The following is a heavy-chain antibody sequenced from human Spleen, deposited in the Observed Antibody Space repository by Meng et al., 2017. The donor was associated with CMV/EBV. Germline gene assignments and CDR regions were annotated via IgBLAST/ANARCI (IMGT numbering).Heavy chain of an antibody. V-gene: IGHV3-53*01. Sequence: GESLKISCAASGFTVSSNDMSWVRQAPGKGLEWVSVIYRGGSTYYADSVKGRFTISRDNSKNTLYLQMNSLRAEDTAVYYCARASGKNRPYDYWGQGTLVTVSS. CDR2: IYRGGST. J-gene: IGHJ4*02. CDR1: GFTVSSND. CDR3: ARASGKNRPYDY. D-gene: IGHD1-1*01.